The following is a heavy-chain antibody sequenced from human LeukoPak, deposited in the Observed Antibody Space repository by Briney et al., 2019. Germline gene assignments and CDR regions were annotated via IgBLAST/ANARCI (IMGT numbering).Heavy chain of an antibody. J-gene: IGHJ4*02. CDR3: ARVYSSGWCFDY. CDR1: SYTFTSYG. CDR2: ISAYNGNT. D-gene: IGHD6-19*01. V-gene: IGHV1-18*01. Sequence: ASVKVSCKASSYTFTSYGISWVRQAPGQGLEWMGWISAYNGNTNYAQKLQGRVTMTTDTSTSTAYMELRSLRSDDTAVYYCARVYSSGWCFDYWGQGTLVTVSS.